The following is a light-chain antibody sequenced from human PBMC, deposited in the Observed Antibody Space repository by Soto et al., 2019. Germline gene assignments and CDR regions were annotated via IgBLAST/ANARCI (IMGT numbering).Light chain of an antibody. Sequence: EIVLTQSPGTLSLSPGDTATLSCRASQSLSSNYLAWYQQRRGQAPKLLIYDISSRATGIPDRFSGSGSGTDFTLPITRLDPEDFAVYYCQQYGGSMTFGQGTRLEIE. J-gene: IGKJ5*01. CDR1: QSLSSNY. CDR2: DIS. V-gene: IGKV3-20*01. CDR3: QQYGGSMT.